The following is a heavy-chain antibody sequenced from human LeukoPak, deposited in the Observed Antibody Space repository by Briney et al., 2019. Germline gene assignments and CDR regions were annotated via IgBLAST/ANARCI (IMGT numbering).Heavy chain of an antibody. J-gene: IGHJ4*02. D-gene: IGHD3-10*01. V-gene: IGHV1-69*13. CDR1: GGTFSSYA. CDR3: ARWVPYGSGSYYRPNFDY. CDR2: IIPIFGTA. Sequence: ASVKVSCKASGGTFSSYAISWVRQAPGQGLEWMGGIIPIFGTANYAQKFQGRVTITADESTSTAYMELSSLRSEDTAVYYCARWVPYGSGSYYRPNFDYWGQGTLVTVSS.